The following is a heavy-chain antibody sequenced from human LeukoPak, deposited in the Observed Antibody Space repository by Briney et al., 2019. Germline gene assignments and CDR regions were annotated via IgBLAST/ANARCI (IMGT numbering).Heavy chain of an antibody. D-gene: IGHD1-26*01. CDR3: ARVGYSGSYSHFDY. CDR2: INHSGST. Sequence: SETLSLTCAIYGGSFSGYYWSWIRQPPGKGLEWIGEINHSGSTNYNPSLKSRVTISVDTSKNQFSLKLSSVTAADTAVYYCARVGYSGSYSHFDYWGQGTLVTVSS. V-gene: IGHV4-34*01. CDR1: GGSFSGYY. J-gene: IGHJ4*02.